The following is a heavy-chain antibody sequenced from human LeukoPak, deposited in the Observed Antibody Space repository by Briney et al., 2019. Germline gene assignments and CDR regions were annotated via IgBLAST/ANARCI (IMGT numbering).Heavy chain of an antibody. CDR3: TRGLRTTILGGDYF. D-gene: IGHD3-3*01. J-gene: IGHJ4*02. V-gene: IGHV3-48*03. CDR1: GFTFSSYD. Sequence: GGSLRLSCAASGFTFSSYDMKWVRQAPGKGLEWVAYITSAGATFYPDSLKGRYIISRDNAKSSMSLQMSSLRAEDTAVYYCTRGLRTTILGGDYFWGQGTVVTVPS. CDR2: ITSAGAT.